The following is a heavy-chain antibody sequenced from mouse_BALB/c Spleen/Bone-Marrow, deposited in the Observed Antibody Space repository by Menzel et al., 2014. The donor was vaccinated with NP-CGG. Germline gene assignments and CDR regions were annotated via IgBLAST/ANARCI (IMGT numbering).Heavy chain of an antibody. CDR1: GYTFTSYW. J-gene: IGHJ4*01. V-gene: IGHV1-69*02. CDR3: ARALGDGYYYAMDY. D-gene: IGHD2-3*01. CDR2: IDPSDSET. Sequence: VQLQQSGAELVKPGAPVKLSCKASGYTFTSYWMNWVKQWPGRGLEWIGRIDPSDSETHYNQKFKDKATLTVDKSSSTAYIQLSSLTSEDSAVYYCARALGDGYYYAMDYWGQGTSVTVSS.